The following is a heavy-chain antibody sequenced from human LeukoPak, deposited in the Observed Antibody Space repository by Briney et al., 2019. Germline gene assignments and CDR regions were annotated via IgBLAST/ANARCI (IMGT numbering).Heavy chain of an antibody. CDR3: ARHLEGSGWSGGFDY. V-gene: IGHV4-39*01. Sequence: PSETLSLTCTVSGGSISSSSYYWGWIRQPPGKGLEWIGSIYYSGSTYYNPSLKSRVTISVDTSKKQFSLKLSSVTAADTAVYYCARHLEGSGWSGGFDYWGQGTLVTVSS. CDR1: GGSISSSSYY. D-gene: IGHD6-19*01. J-gene: IGHJ4*02. CDR2: IYYSGST.